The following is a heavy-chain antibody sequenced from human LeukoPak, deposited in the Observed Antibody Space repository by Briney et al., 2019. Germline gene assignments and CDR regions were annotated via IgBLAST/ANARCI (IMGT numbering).Heavy chain of an antibody. CDR2: IYSGGST. J-gene: IGHJ5*02. D-gene: IGHD3-10*01. Sequence: GGSLRLSCAASGFTVSSNYMSWVRPAPGKGLEWVSVIYSGGSTYYADSVKGRFTISRDNSKNTLYLQMNSLRAEDTAVYYCARKLSRGNWFDPWGQGTLVTVSS. CDR3: ARKLSRGNWFDP. CDR1: GFTVSSNY. V-gene: IGHV3-66*01.